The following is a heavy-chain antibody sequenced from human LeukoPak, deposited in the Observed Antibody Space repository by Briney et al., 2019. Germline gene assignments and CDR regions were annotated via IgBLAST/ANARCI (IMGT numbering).Heavy chain of an antibody. CDR3: ASHTQRRNDLFVGDY. D-gene: IGHD2-8*01. CDR1: GGTFNNYA. Sequence: SVKVSCKASGGTFNNYANSWVRQAPGQGLEWMGGIIPIFGTAKYAQKFQGRVTITADESTSTAYMELSSLGSDDTAVYYCASHTQRRNDLFVGDYWGQGTLVTVSS. J-gene: IGHJ4*02. CDR2: IIPIFGTA. V-gene: IGHV1-69*01.